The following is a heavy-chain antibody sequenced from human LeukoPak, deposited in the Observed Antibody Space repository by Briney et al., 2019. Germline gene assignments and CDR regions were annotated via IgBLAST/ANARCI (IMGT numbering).Heavy chain of an antibody. CDR3: ARDYRVTGNPYYYYYMDV. Sequence: GGSLRLSCAASGFTFSSYNLNWVRQAPGKGLEWASSISSSGSYRYYADSVKGRFTISRDNAKNSLYLQMNSLRAEDTAVYYCARDYRVTGNPYYYYYMDVWGKGTTVTVSS. CDR2: ISSSGSYR. J-gene: IGHJ6*03. V-gene: IGHV3-21*01. CDR1: GFTFSSYN. D-gene: IGHD4-23*01.